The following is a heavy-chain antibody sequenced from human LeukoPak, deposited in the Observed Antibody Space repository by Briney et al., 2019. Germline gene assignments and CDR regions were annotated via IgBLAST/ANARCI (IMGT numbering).Heavy chain of an antibody. J-gene: IGHJ4*02. D-gene: IGHD1-26*01. V-gene: IGHV4-39*07. Sequence: PSETLSLTCTVSGGSISSSSYYWGWIRQPPGKGLEWIGSIYYSGSTNYNPSLKSRVTISVDTSKNQFSLKLSSVTAADTAVYYCARALYGGSYYADYWGQGTLVTVSS. CDR3: ARALYGGSYYADY. CDR2: IYYSGST. CDR1: GGSISSSSYY.